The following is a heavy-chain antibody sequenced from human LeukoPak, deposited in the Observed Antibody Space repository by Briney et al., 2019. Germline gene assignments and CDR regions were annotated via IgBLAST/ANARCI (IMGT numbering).Heavy chain of an antibody. D-gene: IGHD6-19*01. CDR3: AGAVAARAVYYYGMDV. Sequence: SVKVSCKASGGTFSSYAISWVRQAPGQGLEWMGRIIPILGIANYAQKFQGRVTITADKSTSTAYMELSSLRSEDTAVYYCAGAVAARAVYYYGMDVWGQGTMVTVSS. CDR1: GGTFSSYA. CDR2: IIPILGIA. J-gene: IGHJ6*02. V-gene: IGHV1-69*04.